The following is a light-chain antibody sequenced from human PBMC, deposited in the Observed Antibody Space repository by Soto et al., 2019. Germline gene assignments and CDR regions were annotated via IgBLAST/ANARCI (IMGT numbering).Light chain of an antibody. V-gene: IGKV3-20*01. Sequence: EIVLTQSPGTLSLSPGERATLSCRSSQSVSSSYLAWYQHKPGQAPRLLIHGASSRVTGIPDRFSGSGSGTDFTLTISSLQSEDFAVYYCQQYNNWPPSWTFGQGTKVDI. CDR2: GAS. CDR3: QQYNNWPPSWT. J-gene: IGKJ1*01. CDR1: QSVSSSY.